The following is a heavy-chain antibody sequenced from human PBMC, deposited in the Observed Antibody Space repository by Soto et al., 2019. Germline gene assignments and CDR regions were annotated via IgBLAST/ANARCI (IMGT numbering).Heavy chain of an antibody. CDR2: INHSGST. D-gene: IGHD6-19*01. CDR3: ARGGTEQWLVRYYYGMDV. Sequence: QVQLQQWGAGLLKPSETLSLTCAVYGGSFSGYYWSWIRQPPGKGLEWIGEINHSGSTNYNPSLKRRVTISVDTSKNQFSLKLSSVTAADTAVYYCARGGTEQWLVRYYYGMDVWGQGTTVTVSS. CDR1: GGSFSGYY. V-gene: IGHV4-34*01. J-gene: IGHJ6*02.